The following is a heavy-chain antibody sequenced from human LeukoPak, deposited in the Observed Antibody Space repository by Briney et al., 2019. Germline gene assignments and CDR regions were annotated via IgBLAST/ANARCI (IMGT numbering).Heavy chain of an antibody. Sequence: SETLSLTCTVSGGSISSSSYYWGWIRQPPGKGLEWIGSIYYSGSTYYNPSLKSRVTISVDTSKNQFSPKLSSVTAADTAVYYCARQGSGYSSSRYPYYYYYMDVWGKGTTVTISS. CDR3: ARQGSGYSSSRYPYYYYYMDV. CDR2: IYYSGST. D-gene: IGHD6-13*01. CDR1: GGSISSSSYY. J-gene: IGHJ6*03. V-gene: IGHV4-39*01.